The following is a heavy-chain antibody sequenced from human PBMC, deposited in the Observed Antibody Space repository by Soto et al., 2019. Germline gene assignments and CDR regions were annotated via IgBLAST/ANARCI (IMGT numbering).Heavy chain of an antibody. CDR3: ARVGPWVPYYYDSSPYTFENWFDP. J-gene: IGHJ5*02. CDR1: GYSISSGYY. CDR2: IYHGGST. D-gene: IGHD3-22*01. Sequence: SETLSLTCAVSGYSISSGYYWCCVRQPPGKGLECIGSIYHGGSTYYNPSLNSRVTLSIDMTNNHVSLILNSVTAADTAVYYCARVGPWVPYYYDSSPYTFENWFDPWGQGTLVTSPQ. V-gene: IGHV4-38-2*01.